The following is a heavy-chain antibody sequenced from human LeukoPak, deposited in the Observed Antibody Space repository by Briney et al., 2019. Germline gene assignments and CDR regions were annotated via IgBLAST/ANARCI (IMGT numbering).Heavy chain of an antibody. CDR2: IYYSGST. J-gene: IGHJ5*02. Sequence: PSGTLSLTCTVSGGSISSGGYYWSWIRQHPGKGLEWIGYIYYSGSTYYNPSLKSRVTISVDTSKNQFSLKLSSVTAADTAVYYCAREGTTGNNWFDPWGQGTLVTVSS. CDR1: GGSISSGGYY. D-gene: IGHD4-11*01. V-gene: IGHV4-31*03. CDR3: AREGTTGNNWFDP.